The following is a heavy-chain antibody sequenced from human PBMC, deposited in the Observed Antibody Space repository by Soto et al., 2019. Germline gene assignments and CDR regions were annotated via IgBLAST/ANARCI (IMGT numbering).Heavy chain of an antibody. Sequence: SETLSLTCTVSGGSISSYYWSWIRQPAGKGLEWIGRIYTSGSTNYNPSLKSRVTMSVDTSKNQFSLKLSSVTAADTAVYYCARDAVTDMDGQFDYWGQGTLVTVSS. J-gene: IGHJ4*02. D-gene: IGHD2-15*01. CDR3: ARDAVTDMDGQFDY. CDR1: GGSISSYY. V-gene: IGHV4-4*07. CDR2: IYTSGST.